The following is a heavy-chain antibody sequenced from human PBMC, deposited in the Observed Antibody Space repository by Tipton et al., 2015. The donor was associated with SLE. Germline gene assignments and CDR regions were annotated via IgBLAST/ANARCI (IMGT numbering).Heavy chain of an antibody. CDR2: IYYSGST. D-gene: IGHD1-1*01. V-gene: IGHV4-31*03. CDR3: ARAGRAWNLFDY. J-gene: IGHJ4*02. CDR1: GGSISSGGYY. Sequence: TLSLTCTVSGGSISSGGYYWSWIRQHPGKGLEWIGYIYYSGSTYYNPSLKSRVTISVDTSKNQFSLKLSSVTAADTALYYCARAGRAWNLFDYWGQGTLVTVSS.